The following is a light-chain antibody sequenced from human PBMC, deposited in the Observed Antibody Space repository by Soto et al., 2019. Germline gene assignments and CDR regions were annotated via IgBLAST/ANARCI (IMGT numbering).Light chain of an antibody. CDR2: DVS. CDR1: QSVSNS. CDR3: QQHKNWPQT. Sequence: ETLMTQSPATLSLSPGEIATLSCRASQSVSNSLAWYQQKPGQAPRLLIYDVSTRATGTPDRFSGSGSGTEFTLTISSLQSEDFAVYCCQQHKNWPQTFGQGTKVDIK. J-gene: IGKJ1*01. V-gene: IGKV3-15*01.